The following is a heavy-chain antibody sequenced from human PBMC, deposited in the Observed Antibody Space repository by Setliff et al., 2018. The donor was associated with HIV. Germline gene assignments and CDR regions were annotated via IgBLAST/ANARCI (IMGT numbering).Heavy chain of an antibody. D-gene: IGHD3-16*01. CDR2: FYPGTGGT. CDR3: ARAAPGGGNDYFGY. Sequence: ASVKVSCKASADTFTNCLINWVRQAPGQRPEYMGWFYPGTGGTGYSPRFQGRLTFSRDTSATTAHVEVNSLTSEDTAVYYCARAAPGGGNDYFGYWGQGALVTVSS. J-gene: IGHJ4*02. CDR1: ADTFTNCL. V-gene: IGHV1-3*01.